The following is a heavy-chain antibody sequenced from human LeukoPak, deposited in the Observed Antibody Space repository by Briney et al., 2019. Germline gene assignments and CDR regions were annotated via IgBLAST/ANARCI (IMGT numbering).Heavy chain of an antibody. D-gene: IGHD6-19*01. CDR3: AKDRVIIGYSSGWYQFDY. Sequence: PGRSLRLSCAASGFTFSSYGMHWVRQAPGKGLEWVAVISYDGSNKYYADSVKGRFTISRDNSKNTLYLQMNSLRAEDTAVYYCAKDRVIIGYSSGWYQFDYWGQGTLVTVSS. CDR2: ISYDGSNK. V-gene: IGHV3-30*18. CDR1: GFTFSSYG. J-gene: IGHJ4*02.